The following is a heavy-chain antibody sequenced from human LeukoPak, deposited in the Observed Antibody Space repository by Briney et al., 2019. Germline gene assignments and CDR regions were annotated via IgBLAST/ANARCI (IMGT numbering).Heavy chain of an antibody. CDR2: IYYSGST. CDR3: ARRYTASPGERFDY. J-gene: IGHJ4*02. V-gene: IGHV4-61*05. CDR1: TGSISSTSYC. D-gene: IGHD2-2*02. Sequence: SETLSLTCTVSTGSISSTSYCWTWIRQPPGKGLEWFGYIYYSGSTNYNPSLNSRVTISLDTSKNQFSLMLRSLTAADTAVYYCARRYTASPGERFDYWGPGTLVTVSS.